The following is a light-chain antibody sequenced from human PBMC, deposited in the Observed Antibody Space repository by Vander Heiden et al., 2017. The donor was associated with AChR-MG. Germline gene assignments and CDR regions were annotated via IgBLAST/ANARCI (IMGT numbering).Light chain of an antibody. CDR2: AAS. Sequence: DIQLTQSPSFLSASVGDRVTITCRASQGISSYLAWYQQKPGKAPKLLIYAASTLQSGVPSRFSGSGSGTEFTLTINSLQPEDFATYYCQQFDSYPQTFGHGTKVDVK. CDR1: QGISSY. V-gene: IGKV1-9*01. CDR3: QQFDSYPQT. J-gene: IGKJ3*01.